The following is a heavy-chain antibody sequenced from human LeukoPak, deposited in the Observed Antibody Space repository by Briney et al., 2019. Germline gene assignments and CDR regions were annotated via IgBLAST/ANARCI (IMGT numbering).Heavy chain of an antibody. CDR3: AKYYTNYYYNGMDV. Sequence: PGGSLRLSCALSGFTFSSYAMSWVRQAPGKGLEWVSTISDSAGVTYHADSVRGRFTISRDNSKNTLYLQMNSLRAEDTAVYYCAKYYTNYYYNGMDVWGQGTTVSV. CDR2: ISDSAGVT. D-gene: IGHD2/OR15-2a*01. CDR1: GFTFSSYA. V-gene: IGHV3-23*01. J-gene: IGHJ6*02.